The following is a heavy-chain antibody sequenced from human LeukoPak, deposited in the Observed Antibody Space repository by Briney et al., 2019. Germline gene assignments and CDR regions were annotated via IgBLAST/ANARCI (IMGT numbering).Heavy chain of an antibody. CDR2: ITYSGGTT. V-gene: IGHV3-23*01. CDR1: GFTFNNYA. CDR3: AKGRLCDYYYFMDV. Sequence: GESLRLSCAASGFTFNNYALTWVRQAPGKGLEWVSPITYSGGTTYYAVSVKGRFTLSRDNSKNTLYLQMNSLRVEDTAVYYCAKGRLCDYYYFMDVWGQGTTVTVSS. J-gene: IGHJ6*03.